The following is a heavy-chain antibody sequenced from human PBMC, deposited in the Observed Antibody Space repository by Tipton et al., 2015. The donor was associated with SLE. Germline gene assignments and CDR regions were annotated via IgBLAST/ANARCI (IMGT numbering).Heavy chain of an antibody. CDR3: ARGIDPTSSRISDY. CDR2: INEDGTIT. Sequence: GSLRLSCAASGFTFRNYWMHWIRQAPGKGLVWVSRINEDGTITSYEDSVKGRFTISRDNAKNILYLQMNSLRVEDTALDFCARGIDPTSSRISDYWGQGTLLSVSS. J-gene: IGHJ4*02. D-gene: IGHD2-2*01. V-gene: IGHV3-74*01. CDR1: GFTFRNYW.